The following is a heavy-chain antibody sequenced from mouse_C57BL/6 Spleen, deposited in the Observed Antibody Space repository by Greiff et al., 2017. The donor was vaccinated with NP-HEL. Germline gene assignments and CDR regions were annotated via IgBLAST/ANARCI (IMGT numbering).Heavy chain of an antibody. CDR2: INPSTGGT. V-gene: IGHV1-42*01. CDR3: ARGSGYVPFAY. Sequence: EVQLQQSGPELVKPGASVKISCKASGYSFTGYYMNWVKQSPEKSLEWIGEINPSTGGTTYNQKFKAKATLTVDKSSSTAYMQLKSLTSEDSAVYYCARGSGYVPFAYWGQGTLVTVSA. D-gene: IGHD3-2*02. J-gene: IGHJ3*01. CDR1: GYSFTGYY.